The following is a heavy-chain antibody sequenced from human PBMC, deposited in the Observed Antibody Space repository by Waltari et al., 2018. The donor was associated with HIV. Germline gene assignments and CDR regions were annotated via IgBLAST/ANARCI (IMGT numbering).Heavy chain of an antibody. CDR2: IYPNRGDT. V-gene: IGHV1-2*02. CDR1: GYTFTDYY. Sequence: QVQLVQSGAEVRKPRASVKVSCKTSGYTFTDYYIHWVRQAPGQGPEWMGWIYPNRGDTHFAEKFQGRVTLTRDTSIRTAYVEVSNLRSDDTAVYYCARQMTFYDALDIWGQGTMVSVSS. CDR3: ARQMTFYDALDI. J-gene: IGHJ3*02.